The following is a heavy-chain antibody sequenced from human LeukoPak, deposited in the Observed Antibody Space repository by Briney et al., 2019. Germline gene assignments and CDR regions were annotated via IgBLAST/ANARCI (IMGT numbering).Heavy chain of an antibody. D-gene: IGHD3-10*01. V-gene: IGHV3-7*03. Sequence: PGGSLRLSCAASGFMFSSNWMSWVRLAPGKGLEWVANIKEDGTETYYVDSVKGRFTISRDNAKNSLYLQMNSLRVEDTAVYYCARARGYSGSSPFGNNWFDPWGQGTLVTVSS. J-gene: IGHJ5*02. CDR1: GFMFSSNW. CDR2: IKEDGTET. CDR3: ARARGYSGSSPFGNNWFDP.